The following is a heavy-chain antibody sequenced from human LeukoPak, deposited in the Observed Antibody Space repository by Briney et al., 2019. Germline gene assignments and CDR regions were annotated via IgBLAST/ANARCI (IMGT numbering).Heavy chain of an antibody. CDR1: GFTVSTTY. J-gene: IGHJ4*02. V-gene: IGHV3-53*01. Sequence: GGSLRLSCAASGFTVSTTYMSWVRQAPGKGLEWVSIIYTGGSTYYAHSVKGRFTISRDNSKNTVYLQMNSLRAEDTAVYYCARTVGASEGVDYWGQGTLVTVSS. D-gene: IGHD1-26*01. CDR2: IYTGGST. CDR3: ARTVGASEGVDY.